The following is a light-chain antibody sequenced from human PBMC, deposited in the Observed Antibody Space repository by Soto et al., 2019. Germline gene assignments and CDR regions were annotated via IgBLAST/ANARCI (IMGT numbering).Light chain of an antibody. V-gene: IGKV1-39*01. J-gene: IGKJ2*01. Sequence: DIQMTQSPSSLSASVGDRVTITCRASQSISSYLNWYQQKPGKAPKLLIYDASSLQSGVPSRFSGSGSGTDFTLTIISLQPEDFASYYCQQSYSTPDTFGQGTNLEIK. CDR2: DAS. CDR1: QSISSY. CDR3: QQSYSTPDT.